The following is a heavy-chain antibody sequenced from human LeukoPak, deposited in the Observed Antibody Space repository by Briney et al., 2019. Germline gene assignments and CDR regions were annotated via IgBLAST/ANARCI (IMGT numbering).Heavy chain of an antibody. D-gene: IGHD6-13*01. CDR2: IYSSGST. CDR3: ARETTGAGTARPFDY. CDR1: GGSISGYF. J-gene: IGHJ4*02. V-gene: IGHV4-4*07. Sequence: PSETLSLTCTVSGGSISGYFWSWIRQPAGKTLEWIGRIYSSGSTNYNPSLKSRVTMSLDTSKNQFSLKLSSVTAADTAVYFCARETTGAGTARPFDYWGQGTLVTVSS.